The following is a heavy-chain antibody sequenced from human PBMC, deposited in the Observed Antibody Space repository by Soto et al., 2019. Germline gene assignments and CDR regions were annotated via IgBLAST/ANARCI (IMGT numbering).Heavy chain of an antibody. J-gene: IGHJ4*01. Sequence: SQTLSLTCVITGDIVSSNSAGWSWVRQSPSRGLEWLGRTYYRSKWYYEYAVSVRGRITINPDTSKKQYSLQLNSVTPEDTAVYFCARGEQYSGRIFDYWGQGTLVTVPS. CDR1: GDIVSSNSAG. CDR3: ARGEQYSGRIFDY. CDR2: TYYRSKWYY. V-gene: IGHV6-1*01. D-gene: IGHD1-26*01.